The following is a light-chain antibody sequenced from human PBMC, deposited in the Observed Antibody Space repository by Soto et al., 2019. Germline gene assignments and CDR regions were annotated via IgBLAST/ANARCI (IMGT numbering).Light chain of an antibody. J-gene: IGKJ5*01. CDR1: QSISSW. CDR3: QQYNNWPPL. Sequence: DIHMTHSPSTLASSVVGRVTITCRASQSISSWLAWYQQKPGKAPKLLIYGASSLQSGVPSRFSGSGSGTDFTLTISSLQSEDFAVYYCQQYNNWPPLFGQGTRLEIK. CDR2: GAS. V-gene: IGKV1-5*01.